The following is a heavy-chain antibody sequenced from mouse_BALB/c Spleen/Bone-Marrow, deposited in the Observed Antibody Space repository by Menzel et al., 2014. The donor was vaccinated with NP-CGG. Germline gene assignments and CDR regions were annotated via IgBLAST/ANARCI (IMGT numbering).Heavy chain of an antibody. CDR3: ARWDGYASDY. D-gene: IGHD2-2*01. CDR1: GFNIKDTY. V-gene: IGHV14-3*02. CDR2: IDPANGNT. Sequence: EVQVVESGADLVKPGASVKLSCTTSGFNIKDTYMHWVKQRPEQGLEWIGRIDPANGNTKYDPKFQGKATITADTSSNTAYLQLSSLTSEDTAVYYCARWDGYASDYWGQGTTLTVSS. J-gene: IGHJ2*01.